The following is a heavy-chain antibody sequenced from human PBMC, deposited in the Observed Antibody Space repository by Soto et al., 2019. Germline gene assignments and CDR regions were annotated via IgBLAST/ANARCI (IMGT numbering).Heavy chain of an antibody. CDR2: ISAYNGNT. V-gene: IGHV1-18*01. Sequence: GASVTVSCKASGYTFTSYGISRVRQAPGQGLEWMGWISAYNGNTNYAQKLQGRVTMTTDTSTSTAYMELRSLRSDDTAVYYCARDLTRSSGYPLGYWGQGTLVTVSS. J-gene: IGHJ4*02. CDR3: ARDLTRSSGYPLGY. CDR1: GYTFTSYG. D-gene: IGHD3-22*01.